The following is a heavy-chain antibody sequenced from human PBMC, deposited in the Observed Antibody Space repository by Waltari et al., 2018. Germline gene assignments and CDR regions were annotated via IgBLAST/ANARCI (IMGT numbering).Heavy chain of an antibody. CDR2: FDPVDGER. Sequence: QVYLIQSETEVKKPGASVKVSCKVSGKSVTEVSIQWVRQAPGKGLEWVGGFDPVDGERMYGQKFQDRVTMTEDTSTNTGYMELRDLRFDDTAVYYCATGAMGLWGQGTRVLVSS. V-gene: IGHV1-24*01. CDR3: ATGAMGL. D-gene: IGHD1-26*01. J-gene: IGHJ4*02. CDR1: GKSVTEVS.